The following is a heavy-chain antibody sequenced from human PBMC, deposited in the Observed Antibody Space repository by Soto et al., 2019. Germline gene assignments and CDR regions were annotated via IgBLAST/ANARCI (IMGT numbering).Heavy chain of an antibody. Sequence: SQTLSLTCAISVASVSSKGAAWNLISQSPSRGLEWLGRTYYRSKLYNDYAVSVKSRITINPDTSKNQFSLHLNSVTPEDTAVYYCGTSISNTSQDVWGEGTTVTVSS. CDR3: GTSISNTSQDV. CDR1: VASVSSKGAA. V-gene: IGHV6-1*01. CDR2: TYYRSKLYN. J-gene: IGHJ6*04. D-gene: IGHD2-2*01.